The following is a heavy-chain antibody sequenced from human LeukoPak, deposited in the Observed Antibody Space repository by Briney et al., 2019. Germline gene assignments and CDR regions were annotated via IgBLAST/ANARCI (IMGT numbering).Heavy chain of an antibody. CDR2: INSDGSST. V-gene: IGHV3-74*01. CDR1: GFTFSSYW. J-gene: IGHJ4*02. D-gene: IGHD2-2*01. CDR3: TRDRPVVCSSTSCYPRFDY. Sequence: GGSLRLSCAASGFTFSSYWMHWVRQAPGKGLVWVSRINSDGSSTSYADSVKGRFTISRDNAKNTLYLQMNSLRAEDTAVYFCTRDRPVVCSSTSCYPRFDYWGQGTLVTVSS.